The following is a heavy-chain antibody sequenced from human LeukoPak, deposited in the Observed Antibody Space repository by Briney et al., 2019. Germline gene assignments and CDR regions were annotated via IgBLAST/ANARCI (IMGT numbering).Heavy chain of an antibody. CDR3: VREKSGGTYDY. CDR1: GYTFTAYY. Sequence: ASVKVSCKASGYTFTAYYIQWVRQAPGQGLEWMGTIRPGDTRTTYTQKFQGRVTMTWDMSTTTGYMELSSLRSEDTAVYYCVREKSGGTYDYWGQGTLVTVSS. CDR2: IRPGDTRT. J-gene: IGHJ4*02. D-gene: IGHD3-16*01. V-gene: IGHV1-46*01.